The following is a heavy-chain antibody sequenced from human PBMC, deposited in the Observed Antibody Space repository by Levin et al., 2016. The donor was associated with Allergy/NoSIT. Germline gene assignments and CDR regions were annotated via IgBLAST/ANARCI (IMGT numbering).Heavy chain of an antibody. Sequence: GESLKISCAASGFTFSNAWMSWVRQAPGKGLEWVGRIKSKTDGGTTDYAAPVKGRFTISRDDSKNTLYLQMNSLKTEDTAVYYCTTDTAGTTDLEGDYWGQGTLVTVSS. D-gene: IGHD1-1*01. V-gene: IGHV3-15*01. CDR1: GFTFSNAW. J-gene: IGHJ4*02. CDR2: IKSKTDGGTT. CDR3: TTDTAGTTDLEGDY.